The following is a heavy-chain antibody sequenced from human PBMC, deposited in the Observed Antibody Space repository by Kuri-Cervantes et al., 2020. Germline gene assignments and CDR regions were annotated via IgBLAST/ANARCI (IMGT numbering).Heavy chain of an antibody. J-gene: IGHJ3*02. D-gene: IGHD3-22*01. V-gene: IGHV3-23*01. CDR2: ISGSGGST. CDR3: AKDLPRYYYDSSGYSDDDAFDI. Sequence: GGSLRLSCAASGFTFSSYAMSWVRQAPGKGLEWVSAISGSGGSTYYADSVKGRFTISRDNSKNTLYLQMNSLRAEDTAVYYCAKDLPRYYYDSSGYSDDDAFDIWGQGTMVTVSS. CDR1: GFTFSSYA.